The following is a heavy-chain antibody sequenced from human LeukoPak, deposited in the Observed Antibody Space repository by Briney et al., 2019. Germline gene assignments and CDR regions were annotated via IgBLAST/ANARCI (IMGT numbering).Heavy chain of an antibody. J-gene: IGHJ4*02. D-gene: IGHD3-10*01. Sequence: QVQLQESGPGLVKPSQTLSLTCTVSGGSISSGGYYWSWIRQPPGKGLEWIGYIYHSGSNYNPSLKSRVTISADTSKNQFSLKLRSVTAADTAVYFCARGSFGSGSLDYWGQGTLVTVSS. CDR2: IYHSGS. CDR3: ARGSFGSGSLDY. V-gene: IGHV4-61*08. CDR1: GGSISSGGYY.